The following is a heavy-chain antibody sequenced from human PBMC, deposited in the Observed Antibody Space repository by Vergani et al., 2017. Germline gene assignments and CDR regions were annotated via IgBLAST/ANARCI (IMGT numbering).Heavy chain of an antibody. D-gene: IGHD3-10*01. CDR3: VLGSGSYYRGFDL. CDR1: GYTFTSYY. CDR2: INPSGGST. Sequence: QVQLVQSGAEVKKPGSSVKVSCKASGYTFTSYYMHWVRQAPGQGLEWMGIINPSGGSTSYAQKFQGRVTMTRDTSTSTVYMELSSLRSEDTAVYYCVLGSGSYYRGFDLWGRGTLVTVSS. J-gene: IGHJ2*01. V-gene: IGHV1-46*01.